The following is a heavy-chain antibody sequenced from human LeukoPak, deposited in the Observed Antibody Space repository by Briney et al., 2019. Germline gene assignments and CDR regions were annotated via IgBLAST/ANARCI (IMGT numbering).Heavy chain of an antibody. J-gene: IGHJ3*02. V-gene: IGHV3-53*01. Sequence: GGSLRLSCAASGFTVRTNYMSWVRQAPGKGLEWVSVIHSGGSAYYADSVKGRFTISRDNSKNTLYLQMNSLRAEDTAVYYCARGRFEGDLDAFDIWGQGTMVTVSS. CDR2: IHSGGSA. CDR1: GFTVRTNY. D-gene: IGHD2-21*02. CDR3: ARGRFEGDLDAFDI.